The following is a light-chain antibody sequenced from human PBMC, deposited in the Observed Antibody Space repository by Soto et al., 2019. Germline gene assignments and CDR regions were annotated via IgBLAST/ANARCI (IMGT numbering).Light chain of an antibody. J-gene: IGKJ2*01. CDR2: DAS. CDR3: QQYNNWPYT. CDR1: QSVGSN. V-gene: IGKV3-15*01. Sequence: EIVMTQSPATLSASPGETAPLSCRASQSVGSNLAWYQQKPDQAPRLLIYDASTRATGIPASFSGSGSGTEFTLTIRSLQSEDSAVYYCQQYNNWPYTFGQGTKLEI.